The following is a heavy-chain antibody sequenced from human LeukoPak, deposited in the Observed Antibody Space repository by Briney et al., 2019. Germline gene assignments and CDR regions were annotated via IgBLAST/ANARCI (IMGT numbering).Heavy chain of an antibody. CDR2: INHSGST. CDR1: GGSFSGYY. V-gene: IGHV4-34*01. D-gene: IGHD6-13*01. J-gene: IGHJ4*02. Sequence: PSETLSLTCAVYGGSFSGYYWSWIRQPPGKGLEWIGEINHSGSTNYNPSLKSRVTISVDTSKNQFSLKLSSVTAADTAVYYCARAGIAAAGTLYQFDYWGQGTLVTVSS. CDR3: ARAGIAAAGTLYQFDY.